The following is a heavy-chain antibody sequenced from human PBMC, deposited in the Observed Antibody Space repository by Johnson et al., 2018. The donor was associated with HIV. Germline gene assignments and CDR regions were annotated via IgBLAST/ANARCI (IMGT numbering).Heavy chain of an antibody. D-gene: IGHD6-13*01. J-gene: IGHJ3*02. Sequence: QVQLVESGGGLVKPGGSLRLSCVASGFSFSDYYMSWIRQAPGKGLEWISYMSSSGSTIYHAESVKGRFTISRDNAKNSLYLQMNSLKTEDTAVYYCTGSSSDAFDIWGQGTMVTVSS. CDR2: MSSSGSTI. V-gene: IGHV3-11*01. CDR1: GFSFSDYY. CDR3: TGSSSDAFDI.